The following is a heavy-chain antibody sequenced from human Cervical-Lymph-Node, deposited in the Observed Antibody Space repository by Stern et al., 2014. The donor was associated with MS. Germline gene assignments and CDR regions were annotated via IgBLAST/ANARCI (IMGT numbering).Heavy chain of an antibody. CDR3: ARGGGRELRFSGESYGSIGSLDY. D-gene: IGHD3-10*01. CDR2: IILAVGAA. J-gene: IGHJ4*02. CDR1: GVTFSSYA. Sequence: QVQLVQSGAEVKRPGSSVKVSCKTSGVTFSSYAITWVRQAPGQGLEWMGGIILAVGAANSAQKFQDRVTMTAAKSTGAAYMELSGLTSEDTAVYYCARGGGRELRFSGESYGSIGSLDYWGQGTLVSVSS. V-gene: IGHV1-69*06.